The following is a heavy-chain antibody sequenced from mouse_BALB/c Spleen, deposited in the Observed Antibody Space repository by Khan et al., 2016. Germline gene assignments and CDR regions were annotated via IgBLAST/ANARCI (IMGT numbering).Heavy chain of an antibody. J-gene: IGHJ4*01. CDR3: ARRDRYDDYYAMDY. CDR2: ISTYYGNT. D-gene: IGHD2-14*01. Sequence: QVQLQQPGPELVRPGVSVKISCKGSGYTFTDYAMHWVKQSHAKSLEWIGVISTYYGNTNYNQKFKGKATMTVDKSSSTAYMELARLTSEDSAIYYCARRDRYDDYYAMDYWGQGTSVTVSS. V-gene: IGHV1S137*01. CDR1: GYTFTDYA.